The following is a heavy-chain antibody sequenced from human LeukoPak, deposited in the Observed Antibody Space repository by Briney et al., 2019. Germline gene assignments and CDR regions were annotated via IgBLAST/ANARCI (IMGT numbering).Heavy chain of an antibody. CDR2: INHSGST. D-gene: IGHD3-22*01. V-gene: IGHV4-34*01. CDR1: GGSFSGYY. J-gene: IGHJ3*02. CDR3: ARTPAYYYDSSGYYDAFDI. Sequence: SETLSLTCAVYGGSFSGYYWSWIRQPPGKGLEWIGEINHSGSTNYNPSLKSRVTISVDTSKNQFSLKLSSVTAADTAVYYCARTPAYYYDSSGYYDAFDIWGQGTMVTVSS.